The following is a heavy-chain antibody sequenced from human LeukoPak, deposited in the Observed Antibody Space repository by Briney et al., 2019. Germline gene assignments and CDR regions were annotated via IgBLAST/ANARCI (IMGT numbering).Heavy chain of an antibody. J-gene: IGHJ4*02. CDR3: ATTEGYCSSTSCYGY. CDR2: ISAYNGKT. CDR1: GYTFTSYG. V-gene: IGHV1-18*01. D-gene: IGHD2-2*01. Sequence: ASVTVSCKASGYTFTSYGISGVRPAPSQGVAWMGWISAYNGKTNYAQRLQGRVTMTTDTSTSTAYRELRRLRSDDTAVYYCATTEGYCSSTSCYGYWGQGTLVTVSS.